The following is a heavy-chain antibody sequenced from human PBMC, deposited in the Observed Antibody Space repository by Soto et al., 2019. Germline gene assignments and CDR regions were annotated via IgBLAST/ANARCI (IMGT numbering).Heavy chain of an antibody. J-gene: IGHJ6*02. Sequence: VPSKACGESFVSCALSWAQHSRRQGLEWMGWVSTYTGHTNYAQNFQGRLTLTTDTATSTAYMELRSLRSEDTAVYYCASSLKGYYYYYYGMDVWGQGTTVTVSS. CDR2: VSTYTGHT. CDR3: ASSLKGYYYYYYGMDV. V-gene: IGHV1-18*01. CDR1: GESFVSCA.